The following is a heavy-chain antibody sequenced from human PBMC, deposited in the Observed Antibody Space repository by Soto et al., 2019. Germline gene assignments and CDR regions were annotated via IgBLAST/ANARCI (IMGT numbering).Heavy chain of an antibody. CDR2: ISAYNGNT. CDR3: ARDRGYDFWSGYPTFDC. V-gene: IGHV1-18*01. Sequence: ASVKVSCKASGYTFTSYVISWVRQAPGQGLEWMGWISAYNGNTNYAQKLQGRVTMTTDTSTSTAYMELRSLRSDDTAVYYCARDRGYDFWSGYPTFDCWGQGTLVTVSS. CDR1: GYTFTSYV. D-gene: IGHD3-3*01. J-gene: IGHJ4*02.